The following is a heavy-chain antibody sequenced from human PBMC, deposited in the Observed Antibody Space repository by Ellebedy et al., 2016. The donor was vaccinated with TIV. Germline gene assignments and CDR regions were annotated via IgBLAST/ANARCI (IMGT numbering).Heavy chain of an antibody. V-gene: IGHV3-48*02. CDR1: GFTFSSYS. CDR3: ARGGYGDY. Sequence: GESLKISCAASGFTFSSYSMNWVRQAPGKGLEWVSYITGISSTIYYADSVKGRFTISKDNAKNSLYLQMNSLRDEDQAVYYCARGGYGDYWGQGTLVTVSS. J-gene: IGHJ4*02. D-gene: IGHD5-12*01. CDR2: ITGISSTI.